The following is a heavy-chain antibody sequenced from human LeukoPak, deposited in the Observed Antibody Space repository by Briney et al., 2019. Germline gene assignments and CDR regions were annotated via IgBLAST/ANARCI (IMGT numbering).Heavy chain of an antibody. Sequence: PGGSLRLSCAASGFTFSTYWMSWVRQAPGKGPEGVANIKEDGSEKYYVDSVKGRFTISRDNAKTSLHLQMDSLRAEDTAVYYCFRDDGPGTWGPGTLVTVSS. D-gene: IGHD3-10*01. J-gene: IGHJ5*02. V-gene: IGHV3-7*01. CDR1: GFTFSTYW. CDR3: FRDDGPGT. CDR2: IKEDGSEK.